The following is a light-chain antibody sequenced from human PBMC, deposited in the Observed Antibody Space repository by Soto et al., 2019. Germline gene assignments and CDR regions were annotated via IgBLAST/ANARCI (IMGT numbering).Light chain of an antibody. CDR3: MQALQT. CDR2: LGS. Sequence: DIVMTQSPLSLPVTPGEPASISCRSSQSLLHSNGYNYLDWYLQKPGQSPQLLIYLGSNRSSGVPDRFSGSGSGTDFTLKISRVEAEDVGVYYCMQALQTLGQGTKVDIK. V-gene: IGKV2-28*01. CDR1: QSLLHSNGYNY. J-gene: IGKJ2*01.